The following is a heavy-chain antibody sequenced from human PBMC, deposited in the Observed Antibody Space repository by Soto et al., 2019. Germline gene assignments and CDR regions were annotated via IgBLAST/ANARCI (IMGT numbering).Heavy chain of an antibody. CDR3: AKDLYDSSGYLDH. CDR1: GFTFSNYA. Sequence: GGSLRLSXAASGFTFSNYAMSWVRQAPGKGLEWVSAISGSGDSTFYADSVKGRFTISRSNSKNTLYLQMNSLRVEDTAVYFCAKDLYDSSGYLDHWGQGTLVTVSS. J-gene: IGHJ4*02. CDR2: ISGSGDST. D-gene: IGHD3-22*01. V-gene: IGHV3-23*01.